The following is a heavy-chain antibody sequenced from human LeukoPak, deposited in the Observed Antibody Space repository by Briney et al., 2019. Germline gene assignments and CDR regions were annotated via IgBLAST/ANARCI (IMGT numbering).Heavy chain of an antibody. V-gene: IGHV4-59*01. D-gene: IGHD6-13*01. J-gene: IGHJ4*02. CDR3: ARGVNIAASQYGY. Sequence: SETLSLTCTVSGGSISSYYWSWIRQPPGNGLEWIGYIYYSGTTNYNPSLKSRVTISVDTSKNQFSLKLSSVTAADTAVYYCARGVNIAASQYGYWGQGTLVTVSS. CDR2: IYYSGTT. CDR1: GGSISSYY.